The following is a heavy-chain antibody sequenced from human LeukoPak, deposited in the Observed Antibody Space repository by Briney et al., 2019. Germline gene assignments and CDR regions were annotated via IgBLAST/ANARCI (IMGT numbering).Heavy chain of an antibody. D-gene: IGHD2-2*01. Sequence: PSETLSLTCAVYGGSFSGYYWTWIRQPPGKGLEWIGEINHSGSTNYNPSLKSRVTISVDTSKNQFSLRLSSVTAADTAVFYCARSLGHCSRASCYHRPFFYMDVWGKGTTVTVSS. V-gene: IGHV4-34*01. J-gene: IGHJ6*03. CDR2: INHSGST. CDR3: ARSLGHCSRASCYHRPFFYMDV. CDR1: GGSFSGYY.